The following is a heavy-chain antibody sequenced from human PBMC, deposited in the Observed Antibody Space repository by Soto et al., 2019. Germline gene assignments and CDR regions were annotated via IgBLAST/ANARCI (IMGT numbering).Heavy chain of an antibody. V-gene: IGHV3-66*01. CDR2: IFSGGNT. D-gene: IGHD3-9*01. Sequence: EVQLVESGGGLVQPGGSLRLSCAASGFSVSSKYMSWVRQAPGKGLEWVSVIFSGGNTFYADSVKGRCSISRDTRKNTLYVQMSSLRAEGPAVYYCAAYFAWVAWGQGTLVTVSS. J-gene: IGHJ4*02. CDR3: AAYFAWVA. CDR1: GFSVSSKY.